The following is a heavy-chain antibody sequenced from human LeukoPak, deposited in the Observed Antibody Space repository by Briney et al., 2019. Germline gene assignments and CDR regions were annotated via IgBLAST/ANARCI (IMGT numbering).Heavy chain of an antibody. V-gene: IGHV3-23*01. D-gene: IGHD4-23*01. Sequence: GGSLRLSCAASGLTFSSYGMSWVRQAPGKGLEWVSAITGSGVNTYYADSVKGRFTISRDNSKNSVYLEMKNLRIEDTAFYYCAKDMEDYGGNSFDSWGEGTLVTVSS. CDR1: GLTFSSYG. J-gene: IGHJ5*01. CDR3: AKDMEDYGGNSFDS. CDR2: ITGSGVNT.